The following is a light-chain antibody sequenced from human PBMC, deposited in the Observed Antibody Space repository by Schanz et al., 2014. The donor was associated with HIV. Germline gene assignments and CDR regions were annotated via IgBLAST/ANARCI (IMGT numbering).Light chain of an antibody. J-gene: IGLJ3*02. CDR1: SSDVGGYNH. CDR2: EVI. CDR3: SSYAGSNNFGV. Sequence: QSALTQPPSASGSPGQSVTISCTGTSSDVGGYNHASWYQQHPGKAPKLMIYEVIKRPSGVPDRFSGSKSGNTASLTVSGLQAEDEADYYCSSYAGSNNFGVFGGGTKLTVL. V-gene: IGLV2-8*01.